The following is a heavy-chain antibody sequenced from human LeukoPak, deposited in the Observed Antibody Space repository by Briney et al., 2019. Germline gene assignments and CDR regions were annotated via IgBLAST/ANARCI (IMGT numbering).Heavy chain of an antibody. J-gene: IGHJ4*02. D-gene: IGHD2-2*01. CDR3: AREAASTDFDY. CDR1: GGSISSGDYY. Sequence: PSETLSLTCTVSGGSISSGDYYWSWIRQPPGKGLEWIGYIYYSGSTNYNPSPKSRVTISVDTSKNQFSLKLSSVTAADTAVYYCAREAASTDFDYWGQGTLVTVSS. V-gene: IGHV4-61*08. CDR2: IYYSGST.